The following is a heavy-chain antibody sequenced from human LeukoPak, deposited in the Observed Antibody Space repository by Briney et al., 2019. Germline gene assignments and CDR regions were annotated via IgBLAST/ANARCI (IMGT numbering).Heavy chain of an antibody. CDR1: GFTFSSYA. CDR2: ISGSGGST. J-gene: IGHJ4*02. CDR3: AKDLAVTPNLFDY. V-gene: IGHV3-23*01. Sequence: PGGSLRLSCAASGFTFSSYAMSWVRQAPGKGLEWVSAISGSGGSTYYADSVKGRFTIFRDNSKNTLFLQMNNLRAEDTAVYYCAKDLAVTPNLFDYWGQGTLVTVSS. D-gene: IGHD6-19*01.